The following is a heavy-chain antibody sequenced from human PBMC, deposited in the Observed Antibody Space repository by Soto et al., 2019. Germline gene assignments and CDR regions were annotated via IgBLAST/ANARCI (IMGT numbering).Heavy chain of an antibody. D-gene: IGHD3-16*01. CDR2: LYTEGTT. CDR1: VLTCSHNY. CDR3: VRPRPSGENYGMDV. J-gene: IGHJ6*02. V-gene: IGHV3-53*01. Sequence: GSLRLSGVASVLTCSHNYMAWVRQAPEMGLEWVSILYTEGTTYYADSVKGRFTISRDSSKNTLFLQMDSLRAEDTAVYYCVRPRPSGENYGMDVWGQGTTVTVSS.